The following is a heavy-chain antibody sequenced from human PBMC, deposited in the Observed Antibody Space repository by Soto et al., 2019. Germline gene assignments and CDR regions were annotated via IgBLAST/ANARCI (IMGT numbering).Heavy chain of an antibody. D-gene: IGHD1-1*01. V-gene: IGHV3-48*02. J-gene: IGHJ6*02. CDR3: ARDGRRGYDMDV. CDR2: ITASTTTI. CDR1: GFTFTDYS. Sequence: EVEFVESGGGLVQPGGSLRLSCVASGFTFTDYSVNWVRQAPGKGLEWVSFITASTTTIYYADSVKGQFTISRDNAKNSINLQMNSLRDEDAAVYYCARDGRRGYDMDVWGQGTTVTVSS.